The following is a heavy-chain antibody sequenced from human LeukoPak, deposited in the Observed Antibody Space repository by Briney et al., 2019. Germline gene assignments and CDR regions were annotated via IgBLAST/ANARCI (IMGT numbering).Heavy chain of an antibody. CDR1: GYSISSGYY. Sequence: SETLSLTCTVSGYSISSGYYWGWIRQPPGKGLEWIGYIYYSGSTNYNPSLKSRVTISVDTSKNQFSLKLSSVTAADTAVYYCARAPRGIRYFDPFDYWGQGTLVTVSS. D-gene: IGHD3-9*01. V-gene: IGHV4-61*01. J-gene: IGHJ4*02. CDR3: ARAPRGIRYFDPFDY. CDR2: IYYSGST.